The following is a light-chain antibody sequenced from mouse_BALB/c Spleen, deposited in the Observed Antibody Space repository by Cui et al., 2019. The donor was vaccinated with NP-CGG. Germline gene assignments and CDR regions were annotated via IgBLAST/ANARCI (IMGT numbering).Light chain of an antibody. J-gene: IGLJ1*01. CDR2: GTN. V-gene: IGLV1*01. CDR3: ALWYSNHWV. CDR1: TGAVTTSNY. Sequence: QAVVTQESALTTSPGDTVTLTCRSNTGAVTTSNYANWVQEKPDHLFTGLIGGTNNRVPGVPARFSGSLIGDKAALTITGAQTEDEAIYFCALWYSNHWVFGGGTKLTVL.